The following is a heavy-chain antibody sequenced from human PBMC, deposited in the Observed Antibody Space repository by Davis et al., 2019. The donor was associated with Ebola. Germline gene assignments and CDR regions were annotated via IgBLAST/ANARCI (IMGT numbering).Heavy chain of an antibody. J-gene: IGHJ5*02. CDR1: GYTFTSYA. CDR3: ARSVVGTGFDP. V-gene: IGHV1-3*01. CDR2: INAGNGNT. D-gene: IGHD2-15*01. Sequence: ASVKVSCKASGYTFTSYAMHWVRQAPGQRLEWMGWINAGNGNTKYSQKFQGRVTMTRDTSTSTVYMELSSLRSEDTAVYYCARSVVGTGFDPWGQGTLVTVSS.